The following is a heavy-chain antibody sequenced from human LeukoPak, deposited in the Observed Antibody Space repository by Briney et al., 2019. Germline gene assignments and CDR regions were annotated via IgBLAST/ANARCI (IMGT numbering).Heavy chain of an antibody. V-gene: IGHV4-59*01. CDR3: AREVRGVIGY. Sequence: SETLSLTCTVSGGPISSYYWSWLRQPPGKGLEWIGYIYYSGSTNYNPSLKSRVTISVDTSKNQFSLKLSSVTAADTAVYYCAREVRGVIGYWGQGTLVTVSS. CDR2: IYYSGST. CDR1: GGPISSYY. D-gene: IGHD3-10*01. J-gene: IGHJ4*02.